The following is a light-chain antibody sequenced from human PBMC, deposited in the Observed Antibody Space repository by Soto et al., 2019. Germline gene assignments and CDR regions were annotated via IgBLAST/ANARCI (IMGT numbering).Light chain of an antibody. J-gene: IGKJ4*02. CDR1: QSIGYW. CDR3: QQYNSFSKT. Sequence: DIPMTQSPSRLSASVGDRVTITCRASQSIGYWLAWYQQKPGKAPNLLIYAASTLKTRVPSRFSGSGYGTEFTLTIASLQPDDSASYYCQQYNSFSKTFGRGTKVEIK. V-gene: IGKV1-5*01. CDR2: AAS.